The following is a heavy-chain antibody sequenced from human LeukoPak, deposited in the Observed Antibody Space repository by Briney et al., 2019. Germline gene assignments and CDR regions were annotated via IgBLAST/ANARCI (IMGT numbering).Heavy chain of an antibody. D-gene: IGHD2-2*01. J-gene: IGHJ4*02. CDR2: INKDGSEK. Sequence: GGSLRLSCEASGFTFSSHWMRWARQAPGKGLEWVADINKDGSEKKYVDSVKGRFSISRDNAKNSLYLQMNSLRADDTAVYYCADDIVVVPAASGYWGQGTLVTVSS. CDR1: GFTFSSHW. V-gene: IGHV3-7*01. CDR3: ADDIVVVPAASGY.